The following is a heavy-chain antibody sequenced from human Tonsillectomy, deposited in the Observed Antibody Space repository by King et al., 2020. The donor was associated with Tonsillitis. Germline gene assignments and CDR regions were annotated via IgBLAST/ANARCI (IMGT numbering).Heavy chain of an antibody. Sequence: VQLVESGGGVVRPGGSLRLSCAASGFTFDDYGMSWVRQAPGKGLEWVSGINWNGGSTGYADFVKGRFTISRENAKHSLYLQMNSLRAEDTALYYCARVRSSGYYYYYMDVWGKGTTVTVSS. CDR1: GFTFDDYG. D-gene: IGHD6-6*01. CDR2: INWNGGST. V-gene: IGHV3-20*04. J-gene: IGHJ6*03. CDR3: ARVRSSGYYYYYMDV.